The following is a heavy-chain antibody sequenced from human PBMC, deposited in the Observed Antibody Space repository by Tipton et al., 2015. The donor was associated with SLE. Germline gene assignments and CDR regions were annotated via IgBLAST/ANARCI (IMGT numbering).Heavy chain of an antibody. CDR1: GFTFSTYW. CDR3: ARPSTTVVPDY. CDR2: IKEDGSEK. Sequence: SLRLSCAASGFTFSTYWMSWVRQAPGKGLEWVANIKEDGSEKYYVDSVKGRFTISRDNAKNSLYLQMNSLRAEDTAVYYCARPSTTVVPDYWGRGTLVTVSS. D-gene: IGHD3-10*01. J-gene: IGHJ4*02. V-gene: IGHV3-7*01.